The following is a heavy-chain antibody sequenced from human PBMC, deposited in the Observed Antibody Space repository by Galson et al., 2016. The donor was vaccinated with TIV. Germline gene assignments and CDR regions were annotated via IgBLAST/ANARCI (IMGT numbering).Heavy chain of an antibody. CDR2: ISDDATTT. D-gene: IGHD5-18*01. V-gene: IGHV3-74*01. CDR3: ARHGDTATGDAFDI. Sequence: SLRLSCAASGFTFSRCWMHWVRQAPGKGLVWVSRISDDATTTTYANSVKGRFTITRDNTKNTLHLQMNSLRADDTAVYYCARHGDTATGDAFDIWGQGTMVTVSS. CDR1: GFTFSRCW. J-gene: IGHJ3*02.